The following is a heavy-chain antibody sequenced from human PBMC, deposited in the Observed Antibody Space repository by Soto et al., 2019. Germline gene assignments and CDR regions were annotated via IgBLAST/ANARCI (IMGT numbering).Heavy chain of an antibody. Sequence: PSETLSLPCTVSGGSISSYYWSWIRQPPGKGLEWIGYIYYSGSTNYNPSLKSRVTISVDTSKNQFSLKLSSVTAADTAVYYCARASAGSIPLLYYYYGMDVWGQGTTVTVSS. D-gene: IGHD3-10*01. J-gene: IGHJ6*02. CDR2: IYYSGST. V-gene: IGHV4-59*08. CDR3: ARASAGSIPLLYYYYGMDV. CDR1: GGSISSYY.